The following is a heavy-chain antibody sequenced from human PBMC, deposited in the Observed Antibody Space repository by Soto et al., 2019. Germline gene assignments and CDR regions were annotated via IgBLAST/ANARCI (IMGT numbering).Heavy chain of an antibody. CDR2: IYWDDDK. V-gene: IGHV2-5*02. J-gene: IGHJ4*02. Sequence: QITLKESGPTLVKPTQTLTLTCTFTGISLSTGGVGVGWSRQPPGKALQWIELIYWDDDKRYRPSLKSSLTTTKDTSKNQVVPTMTNIDPVDTAPYYCAHGWHASGDIYFDYWGQGSLVTV. CDR1: GISLSTGGVG. D-gene: IGHD3-10*01. CDR3: AHGWHASGDIYFDY.